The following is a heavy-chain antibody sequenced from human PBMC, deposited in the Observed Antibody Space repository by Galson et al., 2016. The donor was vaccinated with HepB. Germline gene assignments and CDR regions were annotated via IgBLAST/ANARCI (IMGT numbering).Heavy chain of an antibody. CDR1: RFTFTIYN. CDR2: ISSSSAYI. CDR3: ARGEIGHCSAGSCNLDY. V-gene: IGHV3-21*01. D-gene: IGHD2-15*01. J-gene: IGHJ4*02. Sequence: SLRLSCAASRFTFTIYNMHWVRQAPGKGLEWVSSISSSSAYIYYADSVKGRFTISRDNVKDSLYLQMDSLRAGDTAVYYCARGEIGHCSAGSCNLDYWGKGTLVTVSS.